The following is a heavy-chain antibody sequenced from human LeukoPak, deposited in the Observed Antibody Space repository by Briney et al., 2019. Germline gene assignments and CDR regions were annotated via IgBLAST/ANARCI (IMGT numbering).Heavy chain of an antibody. D-gene: IGHD3-22*01. CDR1: GFTFSSYE. V-gene: IGHV3-23*01. J-gene: IGHJ3*02. Sequence: GGSLRLSCAASGFTFSSYEMNWVRQAPGKGLEWVLYINSGGSTYYADSVKGRFTISRDNSKNTLYLQMNSLRAEDTAVYYCAKDGYDSSGYYYDAFDIWGQGTMVTVSS. CDR2: INSGGST. CDR3: AKDGYDSSGYYYDAFDI.